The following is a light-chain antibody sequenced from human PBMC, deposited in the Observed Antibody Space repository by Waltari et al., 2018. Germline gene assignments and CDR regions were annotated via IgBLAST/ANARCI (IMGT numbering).Light chain of an antibody. Sequence: QLTQSTYSLSASVGERVTVTCRASQSIATYLSWYQQRAGEAPKLLIHSAYTLQSGVPSRFSGSRSGTEFTLTISSLHPEDSATYYCRQTYSVPRGGFTFGPGTKVEIK. V-gene: IGKV1-39*01. CDR2: SAY. CDR3: RQTYSVPRGGFT. CDR1: QSIATY. J-gene: IGKJ3*01.